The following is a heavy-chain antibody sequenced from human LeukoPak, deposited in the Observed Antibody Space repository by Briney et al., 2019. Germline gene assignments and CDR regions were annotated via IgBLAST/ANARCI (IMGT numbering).Heavy chain of an antibody. Sequence: GGSLRLSCAASGFTFSSYGMHWVRQAPGKGLEWVAFIQYDGSNAYYADSVKGRFTISRDNSKNTLYLQMNSLRAEDTAVYYCAKGYYSTIDYWGQGALVAVSS. CDR3: AKGYYSTIDY. J-gene: IGHJ4*02. CDR2: IQYDGSNA. D-gene: IGHD6-13*01. CDR1: GFTFSSYG. V-gene: IGHV3-30*02.